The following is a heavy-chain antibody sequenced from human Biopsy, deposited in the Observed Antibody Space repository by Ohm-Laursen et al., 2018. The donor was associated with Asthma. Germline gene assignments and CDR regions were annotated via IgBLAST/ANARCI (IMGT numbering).Heavy chain of an antibody. CDR2: HDHEEGGT. CDR3: ASDFPKDYVRCNFQF. J-gene: IGHJ4*02. V-gene: IGHV1-24*01. CDR1: GYSLTDLS. D-gene: IGHD4-17*01. Sequence: GASVKVSCKISGYSLTDLSMHWVRQAPGQGLEWMGGHDHEEGGTVNARRFQGRVTMTEDTSTDTAYMELSSLSSDDKAVYYCASDFPKDYVRCNFQFWGQGTLVTVSS.